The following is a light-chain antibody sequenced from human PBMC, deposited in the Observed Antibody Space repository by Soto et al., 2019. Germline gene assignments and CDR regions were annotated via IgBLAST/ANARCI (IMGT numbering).Light chain of an antibody. CDR3: SSYTTISTVL. CDR2: DDS. Sequence: SYELTQTSSVSVAPGQTAKITCGGNNIGSKSVHWYQQKAGQAPVLVVHDDSDRPSGIPERFSGSNSANTATLTISGLQAEDEADYYCSSYTTISTVLFGGGTKLTVL. CDR1: NIGSKS. V-gene: IGLV3-21*02. J-gene: IGLJ2*01.